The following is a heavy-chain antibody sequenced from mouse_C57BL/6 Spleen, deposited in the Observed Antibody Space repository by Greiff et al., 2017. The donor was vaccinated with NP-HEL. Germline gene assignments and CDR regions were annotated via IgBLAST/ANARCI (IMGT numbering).Heavy chain of an antibody. CDR2: IHPNSGST. J-gene: IGHJ2*01. V-gene: IGHV1-64*01. CDR1: GYTFTSYW. Sequence: QVHVKQPGAELVKPGASVKLSCKASGYTFTSYWMHWVKQRPGQGLEWIGMIHPNSGSTNYNEKFKSKATLTVDKSSSTAYMQLSSLTSEDSAVYYCARLRLHPDYWGQGTTLTVSS. CDR3: ARLRLHPDY. D-gene: IGHD3-2*02.